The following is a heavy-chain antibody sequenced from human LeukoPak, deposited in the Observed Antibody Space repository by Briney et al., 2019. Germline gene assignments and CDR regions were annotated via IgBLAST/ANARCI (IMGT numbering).Heavy chain of an antibody. Sequence: GGSLRLSCAASGFTFSSYAMSWVRQAPGKGLEWVSAISGSGGSTYYADSVKGRFTISRDNSKNTLYLQMNSLRAEDTAVYYCAKFRKAVAGTWVFRHHYYYGMDVWGQGTTVTVSS. CDR2: ISGSGGST. CDR1: GFTFSSYA. J-gene: IGHJ6*02. V-gene: IGHV3-23*01. CDR3: AKFRKAVAGTWVFRHHYYYGMDV. D-gene: IGHD6-19*01.